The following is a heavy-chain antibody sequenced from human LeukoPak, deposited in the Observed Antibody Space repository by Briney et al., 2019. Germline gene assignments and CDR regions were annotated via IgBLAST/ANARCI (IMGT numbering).Heavy chain of an antibody. J-gene: IGHJ6*03. CDR3: ARANGDFTHYYYMDV. Sequence: PGGSLRLSCAASGFTFSSYSMNWVRQAPGKGLEWVSSISSSSSYICYADSVKGRFAISRDNAKNSLYLQMNSLRAEDTAVYYCARANGDFTHYYYMDVWGKGTTVTVSS. V-gene: IGHV3-21*01. CDR1: GFTFSSYS. CDR2: ISSSSSYI. D-gene: IGHD7-27*01.